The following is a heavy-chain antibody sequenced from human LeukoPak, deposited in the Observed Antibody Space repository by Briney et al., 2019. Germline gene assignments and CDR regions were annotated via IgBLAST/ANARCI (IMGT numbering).Heavy chain of an antibody. V-gene: IGHV4-59*08. CDR2: IYYSGST. J-gene: IGHJ4*02. D-gene: IGHD6-19*01. CDR3: AVSRVAGFFDY. CDR1: GGSISSYY. Sequence: SETLSLTCTVSGGSISSYYWSWIRQPPGKGLEWIGYIYYSGSTNYNPSLKSRVTISVGTSKNQFSLKLSSVTAADTAVYYCAVSRVAGFFDYWGQGTLVTVSS.